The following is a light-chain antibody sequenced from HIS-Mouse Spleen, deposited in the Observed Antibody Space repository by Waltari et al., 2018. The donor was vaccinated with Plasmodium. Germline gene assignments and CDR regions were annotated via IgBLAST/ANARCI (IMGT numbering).Light chain of an antibody. CDR2: EVS. CDR1: SSDVGGYHH. V-gene: IGLV2-8*01. J-gene: IGLJ2*01. CDR3: SSYAGSNNLV. Sequence: QSALTPPPSASGSPGQSVTIPCPGTSSDVGGYHHVPWYQQHPGKAPKLLIYEVSKRPSGVPDRFSGSKSGNTASLTVSGLQAEDEADYYCSSYAGSNNLVFGGGTKLTVL.